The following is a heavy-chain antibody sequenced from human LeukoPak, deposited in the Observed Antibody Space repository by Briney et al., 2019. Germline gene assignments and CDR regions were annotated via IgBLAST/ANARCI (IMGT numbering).Heavy chain of an antibody. Sequence: ASVKVSCKASGYTFTSYDINWVRQATGQGLEWMGWTNANSGNTGYAQKFQGRVTMTRNTSISTAYMELTSLRYEDTAVYYCARGLGAVGSSSSWGQGTLVTVSS. V-gene: IGHV1-8*01. D-gene: IGHD6-6*01. CDR3: ARGLGAVGSSSS. CDR1: GYTFTSYD. J-gene: IGHJ4*02. CDR2: TNANSGNT.